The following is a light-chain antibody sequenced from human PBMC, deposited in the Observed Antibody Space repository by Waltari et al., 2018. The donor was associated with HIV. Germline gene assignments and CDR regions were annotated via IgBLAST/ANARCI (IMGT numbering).Light chain of an antibody. CDR2: AVG. CDR1: SSDMSTYNR. J-gene: IGLJ1*01. V-gene: IGLV2-14*01. CDR3: ISYTTTNYYV. Sequence: QSALTQPASVSGSPGQSITISCTDSSSDMSTYNRVSWYQQFPGKAPKLIIYAVGNRPSGVSNLVSGSKSGNTASLTISGLQAEDEADYYCISYTTTNYYVFGPGTWVTVL.